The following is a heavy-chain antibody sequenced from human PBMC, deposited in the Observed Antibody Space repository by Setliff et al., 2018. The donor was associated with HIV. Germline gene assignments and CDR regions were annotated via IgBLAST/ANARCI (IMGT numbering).Heavy chain of an antibody. Sequence: GESLKISCKGSGYSFTSYWVAWVRQMPGKGLEWMGIIYPDDSDTRYSPSFQDQVTISVDKSISTAYLQWSSLKASDTAMYYCARQTVHTTHSLDFGSPNRDYYYGMDVWGQGTTVTVS. V-gene: IGHV5-51*01. CDR1: GYSFTSYW. CDR3: ARQTVHTTHSLDFGSPNRDYYYGMDV. CDR2: IYPDDSDT. D-gene: IGHD1-1*01. J-gene: IGHJ6*02.